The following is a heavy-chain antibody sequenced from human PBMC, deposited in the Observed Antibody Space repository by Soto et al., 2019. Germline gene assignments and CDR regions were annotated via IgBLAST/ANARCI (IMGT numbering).Heavy chain of an antibody. D-gene: IGHD6-13*01. J-gene: IGHJ4*02. CDR1: GFSLSTSGVG. CDR2: IYWDDDK. V-gene: IGHV2-5*02. CDR3: AHTLDYSSYFDY. Sequence: QITLKESGPTLVKPTQTLTLTCTFSGFSLSTSGVGVGWIRQPPGKALEWLALIYWDDDKRYSPSLKSRLTITKDTSKNQVVLSMTNMDPVDTATFYCAHTLDYSSYFDYWGQGALDTVSS.